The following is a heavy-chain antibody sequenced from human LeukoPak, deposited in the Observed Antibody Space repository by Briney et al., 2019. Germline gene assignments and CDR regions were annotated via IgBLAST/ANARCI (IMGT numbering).Heavy chain of an antibody. CDR2: INHSGST. CDR3: ARVVVITSQVDY. J-gene: IGHJ4*02. D-gene: IGHD3-22*01. CDR1: GGSFSGYY. Sequence: KTSETLSLTCAVYGGSFSGYYWSWIRQPPGKGLEWIGEINHSGSTYYNPSLKSRVTISVDRSKNQFSLKLSSVTAADTAVYYCARVVVITSQVDYWGQGTLVTVSS. V-gene: IGHV4-34*01.